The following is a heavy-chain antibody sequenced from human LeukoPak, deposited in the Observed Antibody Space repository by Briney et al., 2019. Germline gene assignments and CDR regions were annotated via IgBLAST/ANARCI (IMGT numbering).Heavy chain of an antibody. J-gene: IGHJ4*02. CDR1: GFTFSSYA. CDR3: TRDGGNEVSDY. Sequence: PGGSQRLSCAASGFTFSSYAMGWVRQAPGNGLEWVGFIRSKAYGGTTEYAASVKGRFTISRDDSKSIAYLQMNSLKTEDTAVYYCTRDGGNEVSDYWGQGTLVTVSS. D-gene: IGHD5-12*01. V-gene: IGHV3-49*04. CDR2: IRSKAYGGTT.